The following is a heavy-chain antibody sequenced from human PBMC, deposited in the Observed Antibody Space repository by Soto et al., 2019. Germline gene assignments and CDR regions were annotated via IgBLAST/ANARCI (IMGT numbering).Heavy chain of an antibody. CDR2: ISYYVSNK. Sequence: QVQLVESGGGVVQPGRSLKLSCAAFGFTFSSYAMHWVRQAPGKGLEWGAAISYYVSNKNYEDPMKGRFTISTDNSKNKLYVEMNSLSAEDTAVYYCAKGCSGGSCLDYWGQGTLVTVSS. CDR1: GFTFSSYA. CDR3: AKGCSGGSCLDY. D-gene: IGHD2-15*01. J-gene: IGHJ4*02. V-gene: IGHV3-30*18.